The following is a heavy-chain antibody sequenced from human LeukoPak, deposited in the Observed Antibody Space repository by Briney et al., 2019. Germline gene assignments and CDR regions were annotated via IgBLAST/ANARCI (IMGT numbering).Heavy chain of an antibody. CDR2: MQYDGSVE. D-gene: IGHD1-26*01. CDR3: ARRSLSGATTGYYYDP. V-gene: IGHV3-30*02. Sequence: PGGSLRLSCVASGFSLSNYGIHWVRQAPGEGLEWVTFMQYDGSVEFYADSVKGRFTISRNNAKNSVFLQMNSLRVEDTAFYYCARRSLSGATTGYYYDPWGQGTLVAVSS. J-gene: IGHJ5*02. CDR1: GFSLSNYG.